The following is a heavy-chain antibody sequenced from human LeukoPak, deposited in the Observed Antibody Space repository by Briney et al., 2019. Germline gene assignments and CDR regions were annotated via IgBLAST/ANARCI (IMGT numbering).Heavy chain of an antibody. CDR3: ARGPASSGGPPPGAFDI. CDR2: ISASGST. J-gene: IGHJ3*02. CDR1: GGSISSYY. V-gene: IGHV4-4*07. D-gene: IGHD6-25*01. Sequence: PSETLSLTCTVSGGSISSYYWSWIRQPAGKGLECIGRISASGSTNYMPSLKSRVTMSLDTSKNQFSLKLNSVTAADTAVYFCARGPASSGGPPPGAFDIWGQGTLVTVSS.